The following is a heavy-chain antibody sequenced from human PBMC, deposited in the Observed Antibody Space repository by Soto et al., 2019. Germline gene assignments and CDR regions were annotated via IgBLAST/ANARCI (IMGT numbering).Heavy chain of an antibody. CDR1: GGSISGGAYY. CDR3: ARVVLWFGEFYITGTTKTYYFDY. CDR2: IFYTGST. V-gene: IGHV4-31*03. Sequence: SETLSLTCTVSGGSISGGAYYWSWIRQRPGKGLEWIGYIFYTGSTFYNPSLKSRVAISVDTSKNQFSLKLNSVTAADTAVYYCARVVLWFGEFYITGTTKTYYFDYWGQGTLVTAPQ. D-gene: IGHD3-10*01. J-gene: IGHJ4*02.